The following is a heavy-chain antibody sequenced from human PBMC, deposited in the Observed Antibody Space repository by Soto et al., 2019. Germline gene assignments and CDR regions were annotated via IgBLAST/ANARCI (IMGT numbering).Heavy chain of an antibody. D-gene: IGHD1-26*01. J-gene: IGHJ4*02. CDR2: ISGSRNYT. Sequence: LRLSCAASGFTFSDYYMTWIRQAPGKGLKWVSFISGSRNYTDYADSVKGRFTISRDNAKNSLYLEMNSLRVEDTAVYYCARETVGTALEDWGQGTLVTVSS. CDR1: GFTFSDYY. CDR3: ARETVGTALED. V-gene: IGHV3-11*06.